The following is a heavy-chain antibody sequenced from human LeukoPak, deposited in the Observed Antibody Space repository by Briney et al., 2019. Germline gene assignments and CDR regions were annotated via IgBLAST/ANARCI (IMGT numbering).Heavy chain of an antibody. J-gene: IGHJ4*02. Sequence: ASVKVSCKASGYTFTGYYMHWVRQAPGQGLEWMGWINPNSGSTNHALKFQGKVTMTRDTSISTAYMELSRLRSDDTAVYYCARDFAYYDILTGPDYWGQGTLVTVSS. CDR1: GYTFTGYY. V-gene: IGHV1-2*02. CDR2: INPNSGST. D-gene: IGHD3-9*01. CDR3: ARDFAYYDILTGPDY.